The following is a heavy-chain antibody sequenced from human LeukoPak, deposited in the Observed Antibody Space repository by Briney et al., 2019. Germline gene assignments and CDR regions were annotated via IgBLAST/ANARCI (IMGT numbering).Heavy chain of an antibody. CDR3: ARETAAAGTGDNRIDP. D-gene: IGHD6-13*01. Sequence: GASVKVSCKASGYTFISNAMHWVRQAPGQRFEWMGWINPGNGNTKYSQKFQGRVTITRDTSASTAYMELSSLRSEDTAVYYCARETAAAGTGDNRIDPWGQGTLVTVSS. CDR1: GYTFISNA. J-gene: IGHJ5*02. V-gene: IGHV1-3*01. CDR2: INPGNGNT.